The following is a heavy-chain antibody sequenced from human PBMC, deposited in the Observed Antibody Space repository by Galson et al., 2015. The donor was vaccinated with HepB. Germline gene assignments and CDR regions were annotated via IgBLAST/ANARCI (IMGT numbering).Heavy chain of an antibody. CDR1: GGSITNGSHH. CDR3: AREDVYGSGSYQVALDP. J-gene: IGHJ5*02. CDR2: IYYTGST. Sequence: TLSLTCSVSGGSITNGSHHWSWIRQHPGKGLEWIGYIYYTGSTYYNPSLKSRLTISVDTSKNQFSLKLSSVTAADTAVYYCAREDVYGSGSYQVALDPWGQGTLVIVSS. D-gene: IGHD3-10*01. V-gene: IGHV4-31*03.